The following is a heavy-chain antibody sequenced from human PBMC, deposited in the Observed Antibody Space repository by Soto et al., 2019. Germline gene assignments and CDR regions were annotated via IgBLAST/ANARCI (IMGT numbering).Heavy chain of an antibody. J-gene: IGHJ4*02. CDR2: IYYSGST. CDR1: GGSISSSSYY. CDR3: ARHDWAKPFDY. V-gene: IGHV4-39*01. D-gene: IGHD3-9*01. Sequence: QLQLQESGPGLVKPSETLSLTCTVSGGSISSSSYYWGWIRQPPGKGLEWIGSIYYSGSTYYNPSLKSRVTISVDTSKNQFSLQLSSVTAADTAAYYCARHDWAKPFDYWGQGTLVTVSS.